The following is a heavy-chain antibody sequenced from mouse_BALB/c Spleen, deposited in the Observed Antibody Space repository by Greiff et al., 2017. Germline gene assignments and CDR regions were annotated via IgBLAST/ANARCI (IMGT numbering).Heavy chain of an antibody. J-gene: IGHJ2*01. CDR1: GYTFTSYW. CDR3: ARGGYDPLNY. V-gene: IGHV1-7*01. Sequence: QVQLQQSGAELAKPGASVKMSCKASGYTFTSYWMHWVKQRPGQGLEWIGYINPSTGYTEYNQKFKDKATLTADKSSSTAYMQLSSLTSEDSAVYYCARGGYDPLNYWGQGTTLTVSS. D-gene: IGHD2-14*01. CDR2: INPSTGYT.